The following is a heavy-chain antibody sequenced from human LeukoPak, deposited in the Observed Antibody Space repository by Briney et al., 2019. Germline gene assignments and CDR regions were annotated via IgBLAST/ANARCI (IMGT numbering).Heavy chain of an antibody. CDR2: IKQDGSEK. CDR3: ARDRITGGRPFDY. Sequence: GGSLRLSCAASGFTFSSYWMSWVRQAPGKGLEWVANIKQDGSEKYYVDSVKGRFTISRDNAKNSLYLQMNSLRAEDTAVYYCARDRITGGRPFDYWGQGTLVTVSS. J-gene: IGHJ4*02. V-gene: IGHV3-7*01. D-gene: IGHD7-27*01. CDR1: GFTFSSYW.